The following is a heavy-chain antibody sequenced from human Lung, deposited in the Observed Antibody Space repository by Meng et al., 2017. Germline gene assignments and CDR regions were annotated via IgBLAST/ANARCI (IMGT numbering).Heavy chain of an antibody. J-gene: IGHJ4*02. CDR3: ARGGVTTDD. V-gene: IGHV3-74*01. D-gene: IGHD4-17*01. Sequence: GQVVESGGGLFQPGGSLRLTWAASGFTFSTPWMHWVRQAPGKGLEWVSRITGDGSSTIYADSVQGRFTMSRDNAKNTLSLQMNSLRAEDTAVYYCARGGVTTDDWGQGTLVTVSS. CDR1: GFTFSTPW. CDR2: ITGDGSST.